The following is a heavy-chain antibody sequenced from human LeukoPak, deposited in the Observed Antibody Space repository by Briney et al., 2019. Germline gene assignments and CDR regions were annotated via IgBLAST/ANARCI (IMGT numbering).Heavy chain of an antibody. J-gene: IGHJ4*02. Sequence: PSETLSLTCTVSGXSISSSSDYWGWIRQPPGKGLEWIGSIYHSGSTYYNPSLKSRVTISVDTSKNQFSLKLSSVTAADTAVYYCARQGYSSSWYYFDYWGQGTLVTVSS. V-gene: IGHV4-39*01. D-gene: IGHD6-13*01. CDR2: IYHSGST. CDR1: GXSISSSSDY. CDR3: ARQGYSSSWYYFDY.